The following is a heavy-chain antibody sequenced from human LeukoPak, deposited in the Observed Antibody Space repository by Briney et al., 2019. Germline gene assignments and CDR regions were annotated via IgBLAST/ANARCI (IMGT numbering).Heavy chain of an antibody. V-gene: IGHV3-23*01. J-gene: IGHJ5*02. CDR2: ISGSGGST. Sequence: GGSLRLSSAASGFTFSSYAMSWVRQAPGKGLEWVSAISGSGGSTYYAGSVKGRFTISRDNSKNTLYLQMNSLRAEDTAVYYCAKDRGIAAAGILDPWGQGTLVTVSS. CDR1: GFTFSSYA. CDR3: AKDRGIAAAGILDP. D-gene: IGHD6-13*01.